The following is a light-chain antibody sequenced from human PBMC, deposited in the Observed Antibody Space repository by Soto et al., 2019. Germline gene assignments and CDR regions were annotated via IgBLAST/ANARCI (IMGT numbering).Light chain of an antibody. Sequence: QSALTQPASVSGSPGQSITISCTGTSSDVGGFNSVSWYQLRPGTAPKLILYDVVDRPSGVSYRFSGSKSGNTASLTSSGLQAADEADYFCSSYTSTMPNVFGSGTKVTV. CDR3: SSYTSTMPNV. CDR2: DVV. J-gene: IGLJ1*01. CDR1: SSDVGGFNS. V-gene: IGLV2-14*03.